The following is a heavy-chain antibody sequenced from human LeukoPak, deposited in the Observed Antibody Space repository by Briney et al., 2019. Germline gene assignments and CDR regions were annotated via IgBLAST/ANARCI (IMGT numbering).Heavy chain of an antibody. CDR3: TRGNIVVVPAADV. Sequence: GGSLRLSCTASGFTFGDYAMSWVRQAPGKGLEWAGFIRSKAYGGTTEYAASVKGRFTISRDDSKSIAYLQMNSLKTEDTAVYYCTRGNIVVVPAADVWGQGTTVTVPS. CDR2: IRSKAYGGTT. D-gene: IGHD2-2*01. V-gene: IGHV3-49*04. CDR1: GFTFGDYA. J-gene: IGHJ6*02.